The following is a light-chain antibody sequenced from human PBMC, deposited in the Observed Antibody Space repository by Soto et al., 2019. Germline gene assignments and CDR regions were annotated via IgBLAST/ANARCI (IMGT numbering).Light chain of an antibody. CDR3: QQYSSSPIT. V-gene: IGKV3-20*01. CDR1: QSIGSSY. Sequence: EVVLTQSPGTLSLSPGERATLCCRTSQSIGSSYLAWYQQKPGQAPRLLIYGASSRATGIPDRFSGGGSGTDFSLTISRLDPEDFAVYYCQQYSSSPITFGQGTKVDIK. J-gene: IGKJ1*01. CDR2: GAS.